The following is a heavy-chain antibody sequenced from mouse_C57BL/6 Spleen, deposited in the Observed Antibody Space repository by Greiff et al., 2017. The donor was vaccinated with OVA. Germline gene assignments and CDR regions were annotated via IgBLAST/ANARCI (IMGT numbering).Heavy chain of an antibody. CDR3: ARWDYGSSSNYFDY. D-gene: IGHD1-1*01. V-gene: IGHV1-81*01. Sequence: QVQLQQSGAELARPGASVKLSCKASGYTFTRYGISWVKQRTGQGLEWIGEIYPRSGNTYYNEKLKGKATLTADKSASTAYMELRSLTSEDSAVYFCARWDYGSSSNYFDYWGQGTTLTVSS. CDR1: GYTFTRYG. J-gene: IGHJ2*01. CDR2: IYPRSGNT.